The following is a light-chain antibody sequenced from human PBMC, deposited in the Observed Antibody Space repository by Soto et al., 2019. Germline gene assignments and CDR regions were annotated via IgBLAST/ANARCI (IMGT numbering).Light chain of an antibody. Sequence: DIKVNQSPPTLSASVGDRVTITCRASQTISTWMAWYQQKPGKAPKLLVYDASTLQSGVASRFSGSGSGTEFTLIIRVLQPDDSATYCCQQLNCHPLTFSERTKVDIK. CDR2: DAS. J-gene: IGKJ4*01. CDR1: QTISTW. V-gene: IGKV1-5*01. CDR3: QQLNCHPLT.